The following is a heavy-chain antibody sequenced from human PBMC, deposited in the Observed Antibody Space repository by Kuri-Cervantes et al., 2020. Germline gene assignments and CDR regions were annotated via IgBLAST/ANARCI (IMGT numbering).Heavy chain of an antibody. V-gene: IGHV4-34*01. CDR3: ARESGYDPGDNWFDP. D-gene: IGHD5-12*01. Sequence: SETLSLTCAVYGGSFSGYYWSWIRQPPGKGLEWIGEINHGGSTNYNPSLKSRVTISVDTSKNQFSLKLSSVTAADTAVYYCARESGYDPGDNWFDPWGQGTLVTVSS. CDR1: GGSFSGYY. J-gene: IGHJ5*02. CDR2: INHGGST.